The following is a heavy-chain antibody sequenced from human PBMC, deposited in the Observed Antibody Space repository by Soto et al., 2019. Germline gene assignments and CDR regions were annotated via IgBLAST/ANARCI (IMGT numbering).Heavy chain of an antibody. CDR3: ARVNSPYYDFWSGYSYVSGYYYYGMDV. J-gene: IGHJ6*02. CDR2: ISSSSSYI. Sequence: EVQLVESGGGLVKPGGSLRLSCAASGFTFSSYSMNWVRQAPGKGLEWVSSISSSSSYIYYADSVKGRFTISRDNAKISLYLQMNSLRAEDTAVYYCARVNSPYYDFWSGYSYVSGYYYYGMDVWGQGTTVTVSS. D-gene: IGHD3-3*01. V-gene: IGHV3-21*01. CDR1: GFTFSSYS.